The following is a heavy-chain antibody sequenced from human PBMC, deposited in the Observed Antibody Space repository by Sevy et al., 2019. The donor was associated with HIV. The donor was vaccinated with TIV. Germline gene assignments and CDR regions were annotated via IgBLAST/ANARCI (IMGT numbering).Heavy chain of an antibody. V-gene: IGHV1-46*01. CDR1: GYTFTSNY. Sequence: ASVKVSCKASGYTFTSNYLHWVRQAPGHGLEWMGQINPSGGATTYGQRFQGRVSMTRETPTSTVYMDLGSLRSEDTAIYYCARLYSCGGSCYYFDLWGQGTLVTVSS. J-gene: IGHJ4*02. CDR2: INPSGGAT. CDR3: ARLYSCGGSCYYFDL. D-gene: IGHD2-21*01.